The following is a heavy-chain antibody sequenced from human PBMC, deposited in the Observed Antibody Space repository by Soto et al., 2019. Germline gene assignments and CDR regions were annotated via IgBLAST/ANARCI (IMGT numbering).Heavy chain of an antibody. J-gene: IGHJ1*01. V-gene: IGHV4-30-4*01. CDR2: IFYSGDT. D-gene: IGHD1-7*01. CDR1: VASVNTGADY. CDR3: VGTGTTDDF. Sequence: VQLQGSGPGLVKTSQTLSLTCTVSVASVNTGADYWSYIRQSPGKGLEWLGYIFYSGDTYYNPSLKSRATISLNTSRNQISLTLTSVTDADTAVYFCVGTGTTDDFWGQGTLVTVSS.